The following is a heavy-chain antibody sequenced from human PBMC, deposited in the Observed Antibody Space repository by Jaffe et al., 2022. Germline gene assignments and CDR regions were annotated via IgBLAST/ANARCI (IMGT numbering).Heavy chain of an antibody. CDR3: ARDSRQPYTMVRGVIMNYYYYMDV. J-gene: IGHJ6*03. V-gene: IGHV3-74*01. D-gene: IGHD3-10*01. Sequence: EVQLVESGGGLVQPGGSLRLSCAASGFTFSSYWMHWVRQAPGKGLVWVSRINSDGSSTSYADSVKGRFTISRDNAKNTLYLQMNSLRAEDTAVYYCARDSRQPYTMVRGVIMNYYYYMDVWGKGTTVTVSS. CDR1: GFTFSSYW. CDR2: INSDGSST.